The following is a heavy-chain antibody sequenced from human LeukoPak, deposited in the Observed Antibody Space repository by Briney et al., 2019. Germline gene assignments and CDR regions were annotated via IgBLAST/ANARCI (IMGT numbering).Heavy chain of an antibody. J-gene: IGHJ5*02. CDR3: ARGGRNNWFDP. V-gene: IGHV1-2*02. CDR2: VNPNSATT. Sequence: ASVKVSCKASGYSFTGYYMHWVRQAPGQGLEWMGWVNPNSATTKYALKFQGRVTVTGDTPTSTAYMELSSLRSDDTAVYYCARGGRNNWFDPWGQGTLVTVSS. CDR1: GYSFTGYY.